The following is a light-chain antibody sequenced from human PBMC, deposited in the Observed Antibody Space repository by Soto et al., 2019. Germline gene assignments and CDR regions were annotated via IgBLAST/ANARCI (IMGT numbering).Light chain of an antibody. V-gene: IGKV1-39*01. J-gene: IGKJ2*01. CDR1: QSISSS. CDR2: AAS. Sequence: DIQMTQSPSSLSASVGDRVTITCRASQSISSSLNWYQQKPGKAPDLLIYAASNLQSGVPSRFSGSMSGTDFTLTISSLQPEDFATYYCQQSYSSPQMYTFGQGTKLEIK. CDR3: QQSYSSPQMYT.